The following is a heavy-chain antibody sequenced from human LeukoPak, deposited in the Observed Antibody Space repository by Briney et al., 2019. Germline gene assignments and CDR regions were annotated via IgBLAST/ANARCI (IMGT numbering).Heavy chain of an antibody. CDR1: GYTFTSYA. V-gene: IGHV1-3*01. Sequence: GASVKVSCKASGYTFTSYAMHWVRQAPGQRLEWMGWINAGNGNTKYSQKFQGRVTITRDTSASTAYMELSSLRSEDTAVYYCARDAEALRCFDWPPGYWGQGTLVTVSS. J-gene: IGHJ4*02. CDR2: INAGNGNT. CDR3: ARDAEALRCFDWPPGY. D-gene: IGHD3-9*01.